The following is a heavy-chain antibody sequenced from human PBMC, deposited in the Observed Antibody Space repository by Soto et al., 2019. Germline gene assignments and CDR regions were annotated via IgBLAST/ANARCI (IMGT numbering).Heavy chain of an antibody. CDR2: INSDGSST. CDR1: GFTFSSYW. Sequence: EVQLVESGGGLVQPGGSLRLSYAASGFTFSSYWMHWVRQAPGKGLVWVSRINSDGSSTSYADSVKGRFTISRDNAKNTLYLQMNSLRAEDTAVYYCARGGNRRHNYYYGMDVWGQGTTVTVSS. V-gene: IGHV3-74*01. D-gene: IGHD4-4*01. J-gene: IGHJ6*02. CDR3: ARGGNRRHNYYYGMDV.